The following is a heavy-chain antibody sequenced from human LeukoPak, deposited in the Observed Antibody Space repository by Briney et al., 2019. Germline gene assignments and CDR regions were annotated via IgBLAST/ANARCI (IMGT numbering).Heavy chain of an antibody. CDR1: GGTFSSYA. J-gene: IGHJ4*02. D-gene: IGHD3-10*01. V-gene: IGHV1-69*04. CDR2: IIPILGIS. CDR3: AKGSGSYYTNYYFDY. Sequence: SVKVSCKASGGTFSSYAISWVRQAPGQGLEWMGRIIPILGISNYAQKFQGRATITAENSTSTAYMELSSLRSEDTAVYYCAKGSGSYYTNYYFDYWGQGTLVTVSS.